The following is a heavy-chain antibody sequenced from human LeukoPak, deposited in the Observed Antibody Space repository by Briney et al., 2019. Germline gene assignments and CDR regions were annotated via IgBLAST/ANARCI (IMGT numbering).Heavy chain of an antibody. CDR3: ARGTAAAGTDY. D-gene: IGHD6-13*01. CDR1: GGTFSSYT. V-gene: IGHV1-69*02. J-gene: IGHJ4*02. Sequence: SVKVSCKASGGTFSSYTISWVRQAPGQGLEWKGRIIPILGIANYAQKFQGRVTITADKSTSTAYMELSSLRSEDTAVYYCARGTAAAGTDYWGQGTLVTVSS. CDR2: IIPILGIA.